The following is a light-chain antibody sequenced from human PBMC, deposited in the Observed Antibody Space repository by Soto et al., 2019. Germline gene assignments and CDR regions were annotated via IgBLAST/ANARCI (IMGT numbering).Light chain of an antibody. CDR1: SSDIGGYNY. CDR2: EVS. J-gene: IGLJ1*01. Sequence: QSVLTEPASVSGSPGQSITISCTGTSSDIGGYNYVSWYQQHPGKVPKLIIFEVSTRPSGVSNRFSGSKSGNTASLTISGLQADDEADYYCSSFTTSTTLYGFGTGTKVTVL. CDR3: SSFTTSTTLYG. V-gene: IGLV2-14*01.